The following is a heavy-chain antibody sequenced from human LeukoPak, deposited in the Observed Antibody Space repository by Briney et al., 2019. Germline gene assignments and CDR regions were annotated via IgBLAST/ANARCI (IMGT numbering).Heavy chain of an antibody. Sequence: PGGSLRLSCAASGFTFSSYSMNWVRQAPGKGLEWVSYISSSSTIYYADSVKGRFTISRDNAKNSLYLQMNSLRAEDTAVYYCARAYYDFWSGYYSGTSNYYYYYMDVWGKGTTVTVSS. J-gene: IGHJ6*03. V-gene: IGHV3-48*04. CDR1: GFTFSSYS. CDR3: ARAYYDFWSGYYSGTSNYYYYYMDV. D-gene: IGHD3-3*01. CDR2: ISSSSTI.